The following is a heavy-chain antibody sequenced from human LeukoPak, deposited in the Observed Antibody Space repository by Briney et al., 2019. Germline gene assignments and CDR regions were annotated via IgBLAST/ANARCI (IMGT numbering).Heavy chain of an antibody. Sequence: PGGSLRLSCAASGFTFSSYAMSWVRQAPGKGLEWVSAISGSGGSTYYADSVKGRFTISRDNSKDTLYLQMDSLRTEDTAVYYCAKGDMRGSTWSSDYWGQGTLVTVSS. J-gene: IGHJ4*02. D-gene: IGHD3-3*01. CDR3: AKGDMRGSTWSSDY. CDR1: GFTFSSYA. V-gene: IGHV3-23*01. CDR2: ISGSGGST.